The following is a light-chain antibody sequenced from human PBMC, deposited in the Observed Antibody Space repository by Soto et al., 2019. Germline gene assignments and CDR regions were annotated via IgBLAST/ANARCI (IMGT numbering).Light chain of an antibody. CDR1: QSIRSY. CDR2: XAS. J-gene: IGKJ4*02. CDR3: LQTHNSLR. Sequence: IQINRSPSCLSASVGDRVPIXCWASQSIRSYLNWSQPKPXQATXXXIFXASSLQSGVPSRFSGSGYETDFTLTINSLQPEDVATYYCLQTHNSLRFGGGTKVDIK. V-gene: IGKV1-39*01.